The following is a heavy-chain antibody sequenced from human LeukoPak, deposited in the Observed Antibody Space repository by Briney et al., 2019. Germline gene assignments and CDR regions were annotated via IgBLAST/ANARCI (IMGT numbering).Heavy chain of an antibody. V-gene: IGHV5-51*01. CDR2: IYPGDSDT. Sequence: GDSLKISCKGSGYSFTSYWIGWVRQMPGKGLEWMGIIYPGDSDTRYSPSFQGQVTISADKSITTAYLHWSSLKASDTAIYYCVRKPDSLNWFDPWGQGTLVTVSS. J-gene: IGHJ5*02. CDR1: GYSFTSYW. CDR3: VRKPDSLNWFDP. D-gene: IGHD2-15*01.